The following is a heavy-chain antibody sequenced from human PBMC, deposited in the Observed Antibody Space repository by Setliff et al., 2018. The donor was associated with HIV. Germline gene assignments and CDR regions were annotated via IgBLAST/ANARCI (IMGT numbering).Heavy chain of an antibody. J-gene: IGHJ6*02. Sequence: PGGSLRLSCVASEFTFSSYAMNWVRQAPGKGLEWVSTISGSGGTKYYADSVKGRFTISRDNSKNTLYLRMDSLRAEDTAIYYCAKDSRRGMDVWGQGTTVTVSS. CDR2: ISGSGGTK. CDR3: AKDSRRGMDV. CDR1: EFTFSSYA. D-gene: IGHD3-10*01. V-gene: IGHV3-23*01.